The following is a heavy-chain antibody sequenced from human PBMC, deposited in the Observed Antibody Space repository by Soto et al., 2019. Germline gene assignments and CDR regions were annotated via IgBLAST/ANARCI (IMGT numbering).Heavy chain of an antibody. D-gene: IGHD4-17*01. J-gene: IGHJ2*01. Sequence: EVQLLESGGGLVQPGGSLRLSCAASGFTFSSYAMSWVRQAPGKGLEWVSAISGSGGSTYHADSVKGRFTISRDNSKNTLYLQMSTLRAEDTAVYYCAKGLYGDYFLGWYFDLWGRGTLVTVSS. CDR3: AKGLYGDYFLGWYFDL. CDR1: GFTFSSYA. CDR2: ISGSGGST. V-gene: IGHV3-23*01.